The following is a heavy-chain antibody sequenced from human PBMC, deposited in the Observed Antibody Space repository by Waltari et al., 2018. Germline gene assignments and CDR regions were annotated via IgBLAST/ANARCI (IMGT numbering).Heavy chain of an antibody. Sequence: QVQLVASGGGVVQPGRSLRLSCAASGFPFSSFGMHWVRQDPGKGLEWVSVIWYDGRNKYYADAGKGRFTISRDNSKNTLYRQMNSLRAEDTAVYYCARDPSLAWLRSDAFDIWGQGTMVTVSS. CDR1: GFPFSSFG. D-gene: IGHD5-12*01. J-gene: IGHJ3*02. V-gene: IGHV3-33*01. CDR2: IWYDGRNK. CDR3: ARDPSLAWLRSDAFDI.